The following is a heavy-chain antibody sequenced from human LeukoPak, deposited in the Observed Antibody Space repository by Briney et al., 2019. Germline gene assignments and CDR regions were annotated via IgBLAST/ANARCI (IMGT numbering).Heavy chain of an antibody. Sequence: GGSLRLSCAASGFTVITNDMTWVRQAPGKGLEWVSVLYSDGNTKYADSVQGRFTISRDNSKNTLYLEMISLSPDDTAVYYCARGVEPLAANTLAYWGQGTLVTVSS. D-gene: IGHD1-14*01. CDR2: LYSDGNT. CDR1: GFTVITND. V-gene: IGHV3-53*01. CDR3: ARGVEPLAANTLAY. J-gene: IGHJ4*02.